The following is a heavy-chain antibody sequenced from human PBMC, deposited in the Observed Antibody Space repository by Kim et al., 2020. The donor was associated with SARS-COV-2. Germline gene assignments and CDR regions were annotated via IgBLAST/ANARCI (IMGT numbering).Heavy chain of an antibody. Sequence: SETLSLTCTVSGGSISSYYWSWIRQPPGKGLEWIGYIYYSGSTNYNPSLKSRVTISVDTSKNQFSLKLSSVTAADTAVYYCARALKYSSSWYGGNYFDYWGQGTLVTVSS. CDR1: GGSISSYY. CDR2: IYYSGST. V-gene: IGHV4-59*08. CDR3: ARALKYSSSWYGGNYFDY. J-gene: IGHJ4*02. D-gene: IGHD6-13*01.